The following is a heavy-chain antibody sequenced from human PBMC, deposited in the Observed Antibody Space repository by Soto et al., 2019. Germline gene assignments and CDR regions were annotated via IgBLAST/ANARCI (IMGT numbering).Heavy chain of an antibody. D-gene: IGHD2-15*01. V-gene: IGHV4-39*01. J-gene: IGHJ1*01. Sequence: QLQLQESGPGLVKPSETLSLTCTVCGGSISSSSYYWGWIRQPPGKGLEWIGSIYYSGSTYYNPSLKSRVTISVDTSKNQFSLKLSSVTAADTAVYYCANSVAATAAAEYFQHWGQGTLVTVSS. CDR1: GGSISSSSYY. CDR2: IYYSGST. CDR3: ANSVAATAAAEYFQH.